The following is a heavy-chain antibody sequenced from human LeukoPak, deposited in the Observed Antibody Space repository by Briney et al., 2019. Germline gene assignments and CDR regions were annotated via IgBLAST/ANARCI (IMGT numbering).Heavy chain of an antibody. Sequence: GESLRLSCAASGFSFSTFSMNWVRQAPGKGLEWVPTISTRSSSTFYADSLKGRFTISRDDAKNSLFLQMNSLRAEDTAIYYCAKFAHCTTTTCYGVDYWGQGALVTVSS. CDR1: GFSFSTFS. D-gene: IGHD2-8*01. CDR3: AKFAHCTTTTCYGVDY. V-gene: IGHV3-21*04. CDR2: ISTRSSST. J-gene: IGHJ4*02.